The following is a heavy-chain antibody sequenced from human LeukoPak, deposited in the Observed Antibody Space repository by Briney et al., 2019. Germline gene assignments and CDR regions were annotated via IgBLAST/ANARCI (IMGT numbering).Heavy chain of an antibody. CDR1: GYTFTGYG. J-gene: IGHJ3*02. CDR2: ISAYNGDT. D-gene: IGHD3-22*01. CDR3: ARGPSYYYDSSGYYFPDAFDI. V-gene: IGHV1-18*01. Sequence: ASVKVSCKASGYTFTGYGITWVRQAPGQGLEWMGWISAYNGDTNYAQKLQGRVTMTTDTSTSTAYMELRSLRSDDTAVYYCARGPSYYYDSSGYYFPDAFDIWGQGTMVTVSS.